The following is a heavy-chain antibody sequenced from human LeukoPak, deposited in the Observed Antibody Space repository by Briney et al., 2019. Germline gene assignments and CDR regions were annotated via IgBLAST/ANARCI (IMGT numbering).Heavy chain of an antibody. D-gene: IGHD3-10*01. V-gene: IGHV4-31*03. J-gene: IGHJ4*02. CDR3: ARDGGYGSGSYFFDY. CDR1: GGSISSGGYY. Sequence: SQTLSLTCTVSGGSISSGGYYWTWIRQHPEKGLEWIGYIHYSGTTYYNPSLKSRVTMSVDTSKNQFSLKLSSVTAADTAVYYCARDGGYGSGSYFFDYWGQGTLVTVSS. CDR2: IHYSGTT.